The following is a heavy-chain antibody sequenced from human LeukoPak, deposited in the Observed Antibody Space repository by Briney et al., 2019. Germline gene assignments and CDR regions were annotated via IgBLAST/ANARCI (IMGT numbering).Heavy chain of an antibody. D-gene: IGHD3-16*01. CDR3: ARQAFDGSAYTCLDL. V-gene: IGHV3-53*01. CDR1: GLTVSSSF. Sequence: WGSLRLSCVASGLTVSSSFMSWVRQAPGKGLEWVSILYSGGTIYYADSVKGRFTISRDNSRNTLYLEMNSLRAEDTAVYYCARQAFDGSAYTCLDLWGQGTLVTVSS. J-gene: IGHJ5*02. CDR2: LYSGGTI.